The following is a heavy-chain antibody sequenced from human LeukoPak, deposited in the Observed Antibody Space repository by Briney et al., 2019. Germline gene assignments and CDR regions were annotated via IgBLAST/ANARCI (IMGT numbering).Heavy chain of an antibody. CDR2: INPNSGGT. V-gene: IGHV1-2*02. D-gene: IGHD6-19*01. J-gene: IGHJ4*02. CDR3: ARLPGYSSGWFHGEADY. CDR1: GYTFTGYH. Sequence: ASVKVSCKASGYTFTGYHMHWVRQAPGQGLEWMGWINPNSGGTNYAQKFQGRVTMTRDTSISTAYMELSRLRSDDTAVYYCARLPGYSSGWFHGEADYWGQGALVTVSS.